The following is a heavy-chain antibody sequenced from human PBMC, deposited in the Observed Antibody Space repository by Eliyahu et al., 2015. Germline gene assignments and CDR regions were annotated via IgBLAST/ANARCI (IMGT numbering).Heavy chain of an antibody. CDR2: TYYRSKWYN. J-gene: IGHJ3*02. V-gene: IGHV6-1*01. CDR1: GDXVSSNITA. Sequence: QVQLQQSGPGLVKPSQTLTLTCAXXGDXVSSNITAWNWIRQSPSRGLEWLGRTYYRSKWYNDYAVSVKSRISINPDTSKNQFSLQLYSVTPEDTAVYYCARADGDAFDIWGQGTMVTVSS. CDR3: ARADGDAFDI.